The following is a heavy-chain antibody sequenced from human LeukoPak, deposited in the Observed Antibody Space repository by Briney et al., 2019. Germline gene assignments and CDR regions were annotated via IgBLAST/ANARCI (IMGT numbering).Heavy chain of an antibody. D-gene: IGHD3-22*01. CDR1: GGSISTYF. J-gene: IGHJ4*02. CDR3: ARYGYYDSSGYYAFDY. CDR2: IYYTGST. V-gene: IGHV4-59*01. Sequence: SETLSLTCTVSGGSISTYFWSWVRQPPGKGLEWIGYIYYTGSTNYNPSLKSRLTISVDTSKNQFSLKLSSVTAADTAVYYCARYGYYDSSGYYAFDYWGQGTLVTVSS.